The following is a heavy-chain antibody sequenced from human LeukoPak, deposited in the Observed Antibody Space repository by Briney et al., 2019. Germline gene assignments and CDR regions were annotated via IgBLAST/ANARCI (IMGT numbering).Heavy chain of an antibody. CDR1: GFVFSDFG. Sequence: GGSLRLSCAASGFVFSDFGMHWIRQAPGKGLEWVSGINWNGGSTGYADSVKGRFTISRDNAKNSLYLQMNSLGAEDTALYYCAREDIAAAVSDYYMDVWGKGTTVTVSS. CDR3: AREDIAAAVSDYYMDV. D-gene: IGHD6-13*01. CDR2: INWNGGST. V-gene: IGHV3-20*04. J-gene: IGHJ6*03.